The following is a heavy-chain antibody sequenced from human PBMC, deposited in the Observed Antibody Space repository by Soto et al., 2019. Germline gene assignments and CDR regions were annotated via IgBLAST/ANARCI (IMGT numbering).Heavy chain of an antibody. Sequence: GGSLRLSCAASGFTFSSYAMSWVRQAPGKGLEWVSAISGSGGSTYYADSVKGRFTISRDNSKNTLYLQMNSLRAEDTAVYYCANGNCSSTSAPGFDYWRQGTLDPVSS. CDR2: ISGSGGST. CDR3: ANGNCSSTSAPGFDY. J-gene: IGHJ4*02. D-gene: IGHD2-2*01. CDR1: GFTFSSYA. V-gene: IGHV3-23*01.